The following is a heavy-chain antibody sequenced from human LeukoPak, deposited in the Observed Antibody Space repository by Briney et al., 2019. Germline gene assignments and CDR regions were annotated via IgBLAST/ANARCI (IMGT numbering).Heavy chain of an antibody. CDR1: GGSISSYY. D-gene: IGHD4-17*01. V-gene: IGHV4-59*01. J-gene: IGHJ5*02. Sequence: SETLSLTCTVSGGSISSYYWSWIRQPPGRALEWIGYISSSGSTNYNPSLKSRVTISTDTSKNQFSLKLSSLTAADTAIYYCVRDNGVNTWSDPWGQGILVTVSS. CDR2: ISSSGST. CDR3: VRDNGVNTWSDP.